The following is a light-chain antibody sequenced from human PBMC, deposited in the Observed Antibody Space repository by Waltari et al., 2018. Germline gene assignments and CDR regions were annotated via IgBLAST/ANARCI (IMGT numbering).Light chain of an antibody. CDR2: RAS. CDR1: QSISIW. V-gene: IGKV1-5*03. Sequence: DIQMTQPPSTLSAAVGDSVPITCRASQSISIWLAWHQQKPGKAPKLLMYRASSLESGVPSRFSGSGSGTEFTLTISSLQPDDFATYFCQQYMDYSTFGQGTRLEI. CDR3: QQYMDYST. J-gene: IGKJ2*01.